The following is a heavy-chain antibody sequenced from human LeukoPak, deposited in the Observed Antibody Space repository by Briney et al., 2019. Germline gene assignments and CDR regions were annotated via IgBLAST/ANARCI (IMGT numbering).Heavy chain of an antibody. V-gene: IGHV4-39*01. CDR3: ARHRLVPSGSYPDY. CDR1: GGSLSSSSYY. Sequence: SETLSLTCTVSGGSLSSSSYYWGWIRQPPGKGLEWLVSIYVSGCTYYNPSRESRVTIAVNTSKNRFSQRLSSVTAADTAVYYCARHRLVPSGSYPDYCGQGTLVTVSS. D-gene: IGHD1-26*01. CDR2: IYVSGCT. J-gene: IGHJ4*02.